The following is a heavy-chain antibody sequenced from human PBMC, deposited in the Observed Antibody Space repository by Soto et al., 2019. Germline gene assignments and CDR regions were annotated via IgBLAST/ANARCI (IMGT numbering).Heavy chain of an antibody. D-gene: IGHD3-10*01. V-gene: IGHV3-33*01. CDR1: GFTFSSYG. Sequence: QVQLVESGGGVVQPGRSLRLSCAASGFTFSSYGMHWVRQAPGKGLEWVAVIWYDGSNKYYADSVKGRFTISRDNSKNTLYLQMNSLRAEDTAVYYCARDRGWLGDGSGSYYTFHFDYWGQGTLVTVSS. J-gene: IGHJ4*02. CDR2: IWYDGSNK. CDR3: ARDRGWLGDGSGSYYTFHFDY.